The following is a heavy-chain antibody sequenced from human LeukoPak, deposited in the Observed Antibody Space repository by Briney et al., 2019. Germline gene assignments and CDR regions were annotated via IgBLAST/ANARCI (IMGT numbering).Heavy chain of an antibody. J-gene: IGHJ6*02. CDR2: IYYSGST. CDR3: ARDYYGSGSYPTIYYYYGMDV. D-gene: IGHD3-10*01. Sequence: PSETLSLTCTVSGGSISSSSYYWGWIRQPPGKGLEWIGSIYYSGSTYYNPSLKSRVTISVDTSKNQFSLKLSSVTAADTAVYYCARDYYGSGSYPTIYYYYGMDVWGQGTTVTVSS. V-gene: IGHV4-39*07. CDR1: GGSISSSSYY.